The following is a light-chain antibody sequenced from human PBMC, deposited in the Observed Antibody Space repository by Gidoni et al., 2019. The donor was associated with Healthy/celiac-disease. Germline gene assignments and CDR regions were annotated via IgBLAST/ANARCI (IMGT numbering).Light chain of an antibody. CDR3: QHRSNWGDLT. CDR2: AAS. J-gene: IGKJ3*01. Sequence: EIVLTQSPATLSVSPGERATLSCRASQRVSSYLAWYHQKPGQAPRLLNYAASNRATGIPAMFSGSGSATDPIPTISLLDPEDFVVYYCQHRSNWGDLTFGAGTKVDIK. V-gene: IGKV3-11*01. CDR1: QRVSSY.